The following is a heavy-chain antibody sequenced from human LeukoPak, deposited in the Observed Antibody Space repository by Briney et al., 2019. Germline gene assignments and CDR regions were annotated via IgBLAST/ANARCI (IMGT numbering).Heavy chain of an antibody. D-gene: IGHD3-3*01. CDR3: ASGKGYYDFWSGYRPFDY. CDR2: FIPIFGTA. J-gene: IGHJ4*02. CDR1: GGTFNSYA. V-gene: IGHV1-69*05. Sequence: SVKVSCKSSGGTFNSYAISWVRQAPGQGLEGMGGFIPIFGTANYAQKLEGRVTITTDESTSTVYMELSSVRSEDTAVYYCASGKGYYDFWSGYRPFDYWGQRPLVTVSS.